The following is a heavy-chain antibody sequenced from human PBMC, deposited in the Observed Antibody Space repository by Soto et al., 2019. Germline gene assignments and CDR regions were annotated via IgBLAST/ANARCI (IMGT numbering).Heavy chain of an antibody. V-gene: IGHV3-23*01. CDR1: GFTFSSYA. D-gene: IGHD3-10*01. CDR2: ISGSGGST. Sequence: EVQLLESGGGLVQPGGSLRLSCAASGFTFSSYAMSWVRQAPGKGLEWVSAISGSGGSTYYADSVKGRFTISRDNSKSTLYLQIDSLGAEDTAVYYCAKSGITMVRGVIIPALYFDYWGQGSLVTVSS. J-gene: IGHJ4*02. CDR3: AKSGITMVRGVIIPALYFDY.